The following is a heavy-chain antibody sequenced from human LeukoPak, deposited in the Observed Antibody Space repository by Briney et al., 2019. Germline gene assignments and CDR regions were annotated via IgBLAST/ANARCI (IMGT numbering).Heavy chain of an antibody. Sequence: KPSETLSLTCTVSGGSISSSSYYWGWIRQPPGKGLEWIGSIYYSGSTYYNPSLKSRVTISVDTSKNQFSLKLSSVTAADTAVYYCARPYDFWSGYAFDIWGQGTMVTVSS. CDR3: ARPYDFWSGYAFDI. CDR2: IYYSGST. CDR1: GGSISSSSYY. V-gene: IGHV4-39*01. D-gene: IGHD3-3*01. J-gene: IGHJ3*02.